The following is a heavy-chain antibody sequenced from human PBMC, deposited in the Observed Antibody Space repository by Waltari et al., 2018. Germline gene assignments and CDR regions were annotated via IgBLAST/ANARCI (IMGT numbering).Heavy chain of an antibody. J-gene: IGHJ3*02. CDR3: ARDGDIVVVTATDAFDI. V-gene: IGHV1-3*01. D-gene: IGHD2-21*02. CDR1: GYTFTSYA. Sequence: QVQLVQSGAEVKKPGASVKVSCKASGYTFTSYAMHWVRQAPGQRLEWMGWINAGNGNTKYSQKFQGRGTITRDTSASTAYMELSSLRSEDTAVYYCARDGDIVVVTATDAFDIWGQGTMVTVSS. CDR2: INAGNGNT.